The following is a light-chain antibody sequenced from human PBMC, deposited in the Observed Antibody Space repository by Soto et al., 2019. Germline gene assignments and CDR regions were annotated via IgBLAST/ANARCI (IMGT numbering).Light chain of an antibody. V-gene: IGKV3-11*01. CDR3: QHRMNWPLT. J-gene: IGKJ5*01. Sequence: EIVLTQSPATLSLSPGENATLSFPASQTVSSYLLWYQQKPGQAPMLLIYDASKRASGTPARFSGSGSETDFTLTISSLEPEDFAVYYCQHRMNWPLTFGQGARREIK. CDR2: DAS. CDR1: QTVSSY.